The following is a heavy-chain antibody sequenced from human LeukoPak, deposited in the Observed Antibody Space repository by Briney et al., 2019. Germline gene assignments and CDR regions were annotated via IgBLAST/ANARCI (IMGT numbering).Heavy chain of an antibody. CDR1: GGTFSSYA. J-gene: IGHJ6*03. V-gene: IGHV1-69*13. Sequence: SVKVSCKASGGTFSSYAVSWVRQAPGQGLEWMGGIIPIFGTANYAQKFQGRVTITADESTSTAYMELSSLRSEDTAVYYCARVKAVVTRFLYYYYYMDVWGKGTTVTVSS. CDR3: ARVKAVVTRFLYYYYYMDV. D-gene: IGHD4-23*01. CDR2: IIPIFGTA.